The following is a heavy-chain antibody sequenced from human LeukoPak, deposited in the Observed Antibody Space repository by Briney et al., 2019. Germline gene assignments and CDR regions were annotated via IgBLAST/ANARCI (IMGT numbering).Heavy chain of an antibody. Sequence: GGSLRLSCAASGFPFDDYSIDLGRQASGKGLGRVSGISWNRGSIGYADSVKGRFTISRDNAKNSLYLQMNSLRAEDTALYYCAKDISSLGELSEGFDYWGQGTLVTVSS. CDR3: AKDISSLGELSEGFDY. J-gene: IGHJ4*02. D-gene: IGHD3-16*02. V-gene: IGHV3-9*01. CDR2: ISWNRGSI. CDR1: GFPFDDYS.